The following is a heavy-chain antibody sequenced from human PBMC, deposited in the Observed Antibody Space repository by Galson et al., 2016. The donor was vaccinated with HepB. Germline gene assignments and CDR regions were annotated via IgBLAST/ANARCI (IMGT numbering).Heavy chain of an antibody. CDR2: TYYRSKWYS. J-gene: IGHJ4*01. D-gene: IGHD5-18*01. Sequence: CAISGDSVSSNSVAWNWIRQSPSRGLEWLGRTYYRSKWYSESAVSVKSRITVNPETSRNQFSLQLSSVTPEDTAIYYCARGNTALDYWGHGTLVTVSS. CDR3: ARGNTALDY. CDR1: GDSVSSNSVA. V-gene: IGHV6-1*01.